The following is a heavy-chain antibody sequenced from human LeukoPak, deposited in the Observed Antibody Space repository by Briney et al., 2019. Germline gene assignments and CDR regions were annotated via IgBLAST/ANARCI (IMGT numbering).Heavy chain of an antibody. J-gene: IGHJ4*02. V-gene: IGHV4-34*01. D-gene: IGHD3-22*01. CDR3: AAFTLYYDSSGYYDTQDY. CDR1: GGSFSGYY. Sequence: PSETLSLTCAVYGGSFSGYYWSWIRQPPGKGLEWIGEINHSGSTNYNPSLKSRVTISVDTSKNQFSLKLSSVTAADTAVYYCAAFTLYYDSSGYYDTQDYWGQGTLVTVSS. CDR2: INHSGST.